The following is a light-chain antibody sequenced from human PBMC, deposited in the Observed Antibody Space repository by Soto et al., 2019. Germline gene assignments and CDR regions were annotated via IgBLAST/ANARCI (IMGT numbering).Light chain of an antibody. CDR1: QNIGTS. CDR2: GAY. Sequence: DIRMPPSPSSVSASLGDRVTITCRASQNIGTSLAWYQQRPGEAPKLRIYGAYRLHVGVPSRFTASGSGTDFTLTITSLQPEDFGIYLCQQTHDLPRTFGLGTKV. J-gene: IGKJ1*01. V-gene: IGKV1-12*01. CDR3: QQTHDLPRT.